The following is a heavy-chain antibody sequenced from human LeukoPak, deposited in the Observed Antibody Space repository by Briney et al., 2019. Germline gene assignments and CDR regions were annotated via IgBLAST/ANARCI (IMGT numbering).Heavy chain of an antibody. CDR2: ISGSGGST. Sequence: PGGSLRLSCAASGFPFSSHGMSWVRQAPGKGLEWVSAISGSGGSTYYADSVKGRFTISRDNSKNTLYLQMNSLRAEDTAVYYCAKVERDSGWLYYFDYWGQGTLVTVSS. V-gene: IGHV3-23*01. CDR1: GFPFSSHG. J-gene: IGHJ4*02. CDR3: AKVERDSGWLYYFDY. D-gene: IGHD6-19*01.